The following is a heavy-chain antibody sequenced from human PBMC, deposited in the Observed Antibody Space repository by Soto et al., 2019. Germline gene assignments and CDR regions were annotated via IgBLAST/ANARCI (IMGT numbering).Heavy chain of an antibody. CDR1: GYTFISYD. V-gene: IGHV1-8*01. Sequence: QVQLVQSGAEVKKPGASVKVSCKASGYTFISYDINWVRQATGQGLEWMGWMNPNTGDTGYAQKFQGRVTMTRNTSINTANLELSSLSSDDTAVYFCARGDGYIFAYWGQGTLVTVSS. CDR2: MNPNTGDT. D-gene: IGHD5-12*01. J-gene: IGHJ4*02. CDR3: ARGDGYIFAY.